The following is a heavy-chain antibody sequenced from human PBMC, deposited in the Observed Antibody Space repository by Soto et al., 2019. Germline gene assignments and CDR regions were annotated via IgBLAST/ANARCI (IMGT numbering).Heavy chain of an antibody. V-gene: IGHV3-49*04. CDR3: SGAESPDTAYFSLN. CDR1: GFPFDVFA. J-gene: IGHJ4*02. CDR2: MRKQSYQEKT. D-gene: IGHD1-26*01. Sequence: PGGSLRLSCTGSGFPFDVFAINLVRQAPGKGLEWVGLMRKQSYQEKTEYAAAVKGRFTISRDTSNGIAYLQMNSLHIEDSAVYYCSGAESPDTAYFSLNWGQGTPVTVSS.